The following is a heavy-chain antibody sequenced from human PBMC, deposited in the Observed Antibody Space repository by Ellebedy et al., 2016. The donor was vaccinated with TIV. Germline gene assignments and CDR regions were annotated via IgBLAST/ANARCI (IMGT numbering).Heavy chain of an antibody. CDR1: GGSISSYPYY. CDR2: IFDTGST. D-gene: IGHD2-8*01. J-gene: IGHJ2*01. Sequence: SETLSLTCTVSGGSISSYPYYWGWLRQPPGMGLEWIGNIFDTGSTYYNPYLKSRVTISVDTSKNQFSLKLSSVTAADTAVYYCERSLLICTFDKCYFDLWGRGTLVTVSS. CDR3: ERSLLICTFDKCYFDL. V-gene: IGHV4-39*01.